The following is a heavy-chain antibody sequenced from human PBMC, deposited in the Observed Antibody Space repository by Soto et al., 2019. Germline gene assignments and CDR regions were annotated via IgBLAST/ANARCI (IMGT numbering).Heavy chain of an antibody. CDR1: GGSISSSSYY. CDR3: ARQYCSGGSCYWGLPNWSDP. D-gene: IGHD2-15*01. J-gene: IGHJ5*02. V-gene: IGHV4-39*01. Sequence: SETLSLTCTVSGGSISSSSYYWGWIRQPPGKGLEWIGSIYYSGSTYYNPSLKSRVTISVDTSKNQFSLKLSSVTAADTAVYYCARQYCSGGSCYWGLPNWSDPWGQGTLVTVSS. CDR2: IYYSGST.